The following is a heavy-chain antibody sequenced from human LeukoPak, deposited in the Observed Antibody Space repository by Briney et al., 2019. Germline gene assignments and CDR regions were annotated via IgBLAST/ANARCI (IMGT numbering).Heavy chain of an antibody. D-gene: IGHD3-9*01. Sequence: ASVKVSCKASGYTFTSYTITWVRQAPGQGLEWMGWISAYNGNTNYAQKLQGRVTMTTDTSTSTAYMELRSLRSDDTAVYYCARVEGPYDILTGYYYYYYYMDVWGKGTTVTISS. CDR3: ARVEGPYDILTGYYYYYYYMDV. J-gene: IGHJ6*03. CDR2: ISAYNGNT. V-gene: IGHV1-18*04. CDR1: GYTFTSYT.